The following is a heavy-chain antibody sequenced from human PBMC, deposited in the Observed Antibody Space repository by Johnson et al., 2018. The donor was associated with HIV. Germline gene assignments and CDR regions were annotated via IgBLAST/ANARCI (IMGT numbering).Heavy chain of an antibody. CDR2: IDSGGTT. Sequence: VQLVESGGALVQSGGSLRLSCAVSGISVSVNYMSWVRQAPGKVLEWVSLIDSGGTTNYEDSVKGRFTISRNDSKNTLYLQMNSLRAADTALYYCARPHSFQYQHAFDIWGQGTMVTVSS. D-gene: IGHD1-26*01. CDR3: ARPHSFQYQHAFDI. J-gene: IGHJ3*02. CDR1: GISVSVNY. V-gene: IGHV3-66*04.